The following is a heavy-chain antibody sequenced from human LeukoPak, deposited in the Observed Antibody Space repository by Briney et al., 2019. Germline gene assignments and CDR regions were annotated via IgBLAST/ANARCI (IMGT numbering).Heavy chain of an antibody. CDR1: GGTFSSYA. Sequence: ASVKVSCKASGGTFSSYAISWVRQAPGQGLEWMGGFIPIFGTANYAQKFQGRVTITADESTSTAYMELSSLRSEDTAVYYCARVGVSDVDIVVVPAASEDYYYYGMDVWGQGTTVTVSS. D-gene: IGHD2-2*01. J-gene: IGHJ6*02. V-gene: IGHV1-69*13. CDR3: ARVGVSDVDIVVVPAASEDYYYYGMDV. CDR2: FIPIFGTA.